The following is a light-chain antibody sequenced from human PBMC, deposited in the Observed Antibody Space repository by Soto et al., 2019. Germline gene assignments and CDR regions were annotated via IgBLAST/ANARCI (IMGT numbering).Light chain of an antibody. J-gene: IGLJ2*01. CDR1: SSSIGSNT. CDR2: STN. CDR3: AAWDDSLNGHVI. V-gene: IGLV1-44*01. Sequence: QSVLTQPPSASGTPGQRVTISCSGSSSSIGSNTVTWYQQLPGTAPKLLIYSTNQRPSGVPDRFSGSKSGPSASLAISGLQSEDEADYYCAAWDDSLNGHVIFGGGTKVTVL.